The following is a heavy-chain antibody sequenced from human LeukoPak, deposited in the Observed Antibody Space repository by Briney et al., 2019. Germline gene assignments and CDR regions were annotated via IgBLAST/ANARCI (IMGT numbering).Heavy chain of an antibody. Sequence: ASVKVSCKASGYTFTSYDINWVRQATGQGLEWMGWMNPNSGNTGYAQKFQGRVTITRNTSMSTAYRELSSLRSEDTAVYYCARGAASSKYYYYYYYMDVWGKGTTVTVSS. CDR3: ARGAASSKYYYYYYYMDV. D-gene: IGHD6-13*01. CDR2: MNPNSGNT. CDR1: GYTFTSYD. J-gene: IGHJ6*03. V-gene: IGHV1-8*03.